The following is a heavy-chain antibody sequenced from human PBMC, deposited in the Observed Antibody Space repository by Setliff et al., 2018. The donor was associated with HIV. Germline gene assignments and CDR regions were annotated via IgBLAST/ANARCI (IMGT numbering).Heavy chain of an antibody. Sequence: SETLSLTCSVSGDFSNIQWWTWMRQSPGLGLQWIGSIHHSGSTYYDPSLKNRVTLSVDTSNNQVSLTLTSVTAADTAVYYCAREPGITAAGTEYFDSWGQGIQVTVSS. CDR2: IHHSGST. D-gene: IGHD6-13*01. J-gene: IGHJ4*02. V-gene: IGHV4-59*11. CDR1: GDFSNIQW. CDR3: AREPGITAAGTEYFDS.